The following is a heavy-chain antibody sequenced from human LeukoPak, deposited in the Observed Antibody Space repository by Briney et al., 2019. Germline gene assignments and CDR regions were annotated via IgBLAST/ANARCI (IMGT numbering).Heavy chain of an antibody. D-gene: IGHD5-12*01. Sequence: PGGSLRLSCAASGFTFSSYAMHWVRQAPGKGLEWVAVISYDGSNKYYADSVKGRFTISRDNSKNTLYLQMNSLRAEDTAVYYCARGYSGYDSSLNAFDIWGQGTMVTVSS. CDR3: ARGYSGYDSSLNAFDI. CDR2: ISYDGSNK. CDR1: GFTFSSYA. J-gene: IGHJ3*02. V-gene: IGHV3-30-3*01.